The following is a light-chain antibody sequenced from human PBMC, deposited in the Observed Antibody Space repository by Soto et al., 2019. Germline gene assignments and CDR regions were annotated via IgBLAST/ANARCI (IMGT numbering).Light chain of an antibody. J-gene: IGKJ1*01. CDR1: QTISPW. Sequence: DIQMTQSPSTLSASVGDRVTITCRASQTISPWLAWYQQKPGKAPRVLIYKTSNLLNGVPPMFSASGSGTDFSLTISILKPDYFVTYYWEQSKTYVRTFGQGTQVEI. CDR2: KTS. V-gene: IGKV1-5*03. CDR3: EQSKTYVRT.